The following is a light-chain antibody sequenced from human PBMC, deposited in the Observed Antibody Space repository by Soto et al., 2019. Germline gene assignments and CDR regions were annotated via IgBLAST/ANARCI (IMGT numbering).Light chain of an antibody. CDR1: QAIGNY. V-gene: IGKV1-33*01. Sequence: DIQMTQSPSSLSASVGDRVTITCQASQAIGNYLTWYQQKPGKAPKLLIYEASNLETGVSSRFSGSGSGTDFTFTINSLQPEDIATYHCQQYDDLPFTFGGGTKVEIK. CDR3: QQYDDLPFT. CDR2: EAS. J-gene: IGKJ4*01.